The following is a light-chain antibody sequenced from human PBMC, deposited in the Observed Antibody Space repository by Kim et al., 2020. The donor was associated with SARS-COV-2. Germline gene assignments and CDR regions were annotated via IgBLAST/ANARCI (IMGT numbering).Light chain of an antibody. Sequence: DIVMTQSPDSLAVSLGERATINCRSSQSVLHSSNSNNYLAWYQQKPGQPPKLLIYWASTRESGVPDRFSGSGSGSDFTLTISSLQAEDVAVYYCQQYYSTPCTFGQGTKLEI. CDR3: QQYYSTPCT. CDR2: WAS. CDR1: QSVLHSSNSNNY. V-gene: IGKV4-1*01. J-gene: IGKJ2*02.